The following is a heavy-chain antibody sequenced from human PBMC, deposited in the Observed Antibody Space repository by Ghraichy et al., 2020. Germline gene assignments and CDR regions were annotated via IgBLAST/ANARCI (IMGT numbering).Heavy chain of an antibody. J-gene: IGHJ6*02. CDR1: GYTFTSYG. V-gene: IGHV1-18*01. D-gene: IGHD3-10*01. CDR2: ISAYNGNI. Sequence: ASVKVSCKASGYTFTSYGISWVRQAPGQGLEWMGWISAYNGNINYAQKLQGRVTMTTDTSTSTAYMELRSLRSDDTAVYYCAREEINYYGSGSVDGYYYYGMDVWGQGTTVTVSS. CDR3: AREEINYYGSGSVDGYYYYGMDV.